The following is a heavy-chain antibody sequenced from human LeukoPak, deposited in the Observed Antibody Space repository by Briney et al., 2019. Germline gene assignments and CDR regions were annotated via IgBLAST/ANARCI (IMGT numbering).Heavy chain of an antibody. CDR3: ARAYYYDSSAYYPGGDY. Sequence: ASVKVSCKASGYTFSSYYMYWVRQAPGQGLEWMGIINPSGGSTSYAQKFQGRVTMTRDTSTSTDYMELRSLRSEDTAVYYCARAYYYDSSAYYPGGDYWGQGTLVTVSS. J-gene: IGHJ4*02. V-gene: IGHV1-46*01. CDR2: INPSGGST. CDR1: GYTFSSYY. D-gene: IGHD3-22*01.